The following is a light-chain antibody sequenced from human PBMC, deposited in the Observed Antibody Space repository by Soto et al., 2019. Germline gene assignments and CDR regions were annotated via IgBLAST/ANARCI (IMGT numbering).Light chain of an antibody. CDR1: SSDVGGYNY. CDR2: EVS. J-gene: IGLJ1*01. CDR3: SSYTSSRAYV. Sequence: QSALPQPPSASGSPGQSVTISCTGTSSDVGGYNYVSWYQQQSGKAPKLMIHEVSNRPSGVSNRFSGSKSGNTASLTISGLQAEDEADYYCSSYTSSRAYVFGIGTKVTVL. V-gene: IGLV2-14*01.